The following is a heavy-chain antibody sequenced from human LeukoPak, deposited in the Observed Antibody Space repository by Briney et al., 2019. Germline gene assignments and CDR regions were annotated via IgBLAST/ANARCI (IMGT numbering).Heavy chain of an antibody. J-gene: IGHJ6*03. V-gene: IGHV3-21*01. CDR3: ARRRTAWDYYYYMDV. CDR1: VFTFSSYS. CDR2: ISSSSSYI. Sequence: GGSLRLSCAASVFTFSSYSMNWVRQAPGKGLEGVSSISSSSSYIYYGHSVKGRFTISRDNNKNSLYLQMNRLRAEDTAVYYCARRRTAWDYYYYMDVWGKGTTVTVSS.